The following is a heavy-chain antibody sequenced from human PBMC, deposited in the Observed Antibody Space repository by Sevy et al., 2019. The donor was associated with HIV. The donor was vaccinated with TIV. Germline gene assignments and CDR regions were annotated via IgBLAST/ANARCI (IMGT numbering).Heavy chain of an antibody. D-gene: IGHD5-12*01. CDR3: ARAFFRRDGYRFDFDY. V-gene: IGHV3-21*01. CDR1: GFTFSSYS. J-gene: IGHJ4*02. Sequence: GGSLRLSCAASGFTFSSYSMNWVHQAPGKGLEWVSSISSSSSYIYYADSVKGRFTISRDNAKNSLYLQMNSLRAEDTAVYYCARAFFRRDGYRFDFDYWGQGTLVTVSS. CDR2: ISSSSSYI.